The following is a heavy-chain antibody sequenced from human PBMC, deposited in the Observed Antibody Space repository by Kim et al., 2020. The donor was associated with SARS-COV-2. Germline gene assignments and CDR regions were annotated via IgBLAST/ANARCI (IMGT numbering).Heavy chain of an antibody. CDR3: ARALPPHSGFLLPDY. Sequence: GGSLRLSCAASGFTFSSYGMHWVRQAPGKGLEWVAVIWYDGSNKYYADSVKGRFTISRDNSKNTLYLQMNSLRAEDTAVYYCARALPPHSGFLLPDYWGQGTLVTVSS. CDR2: IWYDGSNK. CDR1: GFTFSSYG. D-gene: IGHD6-19*01. J-gene: IGHJ4*02. V-gene: IGHV3-33*01.